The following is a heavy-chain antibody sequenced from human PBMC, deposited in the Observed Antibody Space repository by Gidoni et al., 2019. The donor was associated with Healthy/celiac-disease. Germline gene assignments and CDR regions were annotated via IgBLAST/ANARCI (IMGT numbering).Heavy chain of an antibody. J-gene: IGHJ4*02. V-gene: IGHV4-39*01. D-gene: IGHD6-19*01. CDR3: ANLRAVAGVHFDY. CDR2: IYYSGST. CDR1: GGSISSSSYY. Sequence: QLQLQESGPGLVKPSETLSLTCTVSGGSISSSSYYWGWIRQPPGKGLEWIGSIYYSGSTYYNPSLKSRVTISVDTSKNQFSLKLSSVTAADTAVYYCANLRAVAGVHFDYWGQGTLVTVSS.